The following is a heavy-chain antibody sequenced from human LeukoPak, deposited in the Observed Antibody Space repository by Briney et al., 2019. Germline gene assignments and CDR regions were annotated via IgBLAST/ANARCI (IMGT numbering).Heavy chain of an antibody. J-gene: IGHJ4*02. D-gene: IGHD3-10*01. CDR3: ARGVAGGSVPPFDY. CDR1: GYTFTSYD. CDR2: MNPNSGNT. Sequence: ASVKVSCKASGYTFTSYDINWVRQATGQGLEGIGWMNPNSGNTGYAQKFQGRVTMTRNTSLRQAYMELSSLRPEDTAAYYCARGVAGGSVPPFDYWGQGTLVTVSS. V-gene: IGHV1-8*01.